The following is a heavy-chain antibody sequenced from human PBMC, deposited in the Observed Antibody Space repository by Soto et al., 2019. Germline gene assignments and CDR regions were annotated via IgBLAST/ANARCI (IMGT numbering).Heavy chain of an antibody. D-gene: IGHD3-22*01. V-gene: IGHV4-30-2*01. CDR2: IYHSGST. CDR3: ARVGRDNYYDSSGYSYFDY. Sequence: SETLSLTCAVSGGSISSGGYSWSWIRQPPGKGLEWIGYIYHSGSTYYNPSLKSRVTISVDRSKNQFSLKLSSVTAADTAVYYCARVGRDNYYDSSGYSYFDYWGQGTLVTVS. CDR1: GGSISSGGYS. J-gene: IGHJ4*02.